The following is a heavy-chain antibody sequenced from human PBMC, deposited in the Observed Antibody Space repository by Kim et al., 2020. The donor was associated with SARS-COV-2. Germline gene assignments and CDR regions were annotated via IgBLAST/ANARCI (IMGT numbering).Heavy chain of an antibody. D-gene: IGHD6-13*01. CDR2: INTNTGNP. CDR1: GYTFTSYA. CDR3: AREFYPAAAGPNWFDP. J-gene: IGHJ5*02. Sequence: ASVKVSCKASGYTFTSYAMNWVRQAPGQGLEWMGWINTNTGNPTYAQGFTGRFVFSLDTSVSTAYLQISSLKAEDTAVYYCAREFYPAAAGPNWFDPWGQGTLVTVSS. V-gene: IGHV7-4-1*02.